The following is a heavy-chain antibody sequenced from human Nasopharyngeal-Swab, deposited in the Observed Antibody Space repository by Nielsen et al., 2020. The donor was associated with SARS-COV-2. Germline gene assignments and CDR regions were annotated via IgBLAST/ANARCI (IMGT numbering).Heavy chain of an antibody. J-gene: IGHJ4*02. V-gene: IGHV1-2*06. D-gene: IGHD3-16*01. CDR2: INPKTGAT. CDR1: GYRFIDYA. Sequence: SVKVSCKASGYRFIDYALHWVRQAPGQGLEWMGRINPKTGATLYAPTFQGRVTMTRDTSISTAYMELSTLRSDDTAVYFCVTWGSRQGDIEGHWGQGTRVTVSS. CDR3: VTWGSRQGDIEGH.